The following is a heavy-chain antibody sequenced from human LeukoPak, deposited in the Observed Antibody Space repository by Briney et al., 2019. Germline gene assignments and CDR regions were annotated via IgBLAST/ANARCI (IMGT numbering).Heavy chain of an antibody. D-gene: IGHD5-18*01. CDR2: INHSGST. V-gene: IGHV4-34*01. J-gene: IGHJ6*02. CDR3: ARGGPSRGYSYGSREPYYYYYGMDV. CDR1: GGSFSGYY. Sequence: SETLSLTCAVYGGSFSGYYWSWIRQPPGKGLEWIGEINHSGSTNYNPSLKSRVTISVDTSKNQFSLKLSSVTAADTAVYYCARGGPSRGYSYGSREPYYYYYGMDVWGQRTTVTVSS.